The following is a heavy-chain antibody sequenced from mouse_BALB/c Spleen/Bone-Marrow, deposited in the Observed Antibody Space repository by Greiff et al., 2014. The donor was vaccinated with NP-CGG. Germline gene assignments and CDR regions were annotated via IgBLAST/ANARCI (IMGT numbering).Heavy chain of an antibody. D-gene: IGHD4-1*01. J-gene: IGHJ4*01. CDR3: ARVWDEGSYAMDY. CDR2: IDPSDSET. Sequence: VQRVESEPQLVRPGASVKISCKASGYSFTSYWMHWVKQRPGQGLEWIGMIDPSDSETRLNQKFKDKATLTVDKSSSTAYMQLSSPTSEDSAVYYCARVWDEGSYAMDYWGQGTSVTVSS. V-gene: IGHV1S126*01. CDR1: GYSFTSYW.